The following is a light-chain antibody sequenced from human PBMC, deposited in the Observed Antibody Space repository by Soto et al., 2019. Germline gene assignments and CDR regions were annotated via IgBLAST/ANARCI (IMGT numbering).Light chain of an antibody. CDR3: QQYGSLPRT. Sequence: ENVLTQSPGTLSLSPGERATLSCRASQTVRSNYLAWYQQKPGQTPRLLIYEASSRFTGIPDRFTGSGSGTDFTLTINRLEPVDFAIYFCQQYGSLPRTFVQGSKVEVK. V-gene: IGKV3-20*01. CDR1: QTVRSNY. J-gene: IGKJ1*01. CDR2: EAS.